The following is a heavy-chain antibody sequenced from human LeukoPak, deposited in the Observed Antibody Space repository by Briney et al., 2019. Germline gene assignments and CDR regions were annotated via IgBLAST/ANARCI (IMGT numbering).Heavy chain of an antibody. D-gene: IGHD6-6*01. CDR2: IHYSGTT. Sequence: SETLSLTCTVSGGSISNYYWSWIRQPPGKGLEWIGYIHYSGTTNYYPSLKSRVTIALDTSKNQFFLKLNSVTAADTAVYYCARFGTSSSRFFDQWGQGTLVTVSS. J-gene: IGHJ4*02. CDR3: ARFGTSSSRFFDQ. V-gene: IGHV4-59*01. CDR1: GGSISNYY.